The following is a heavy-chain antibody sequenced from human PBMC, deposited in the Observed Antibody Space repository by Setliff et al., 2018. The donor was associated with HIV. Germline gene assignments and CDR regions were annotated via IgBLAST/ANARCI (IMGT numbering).Heavy chain of an antibody. V-gene: IGHV3-66*02. CDR3: ARDQWGYSYGYYYYYYMDV. CDR1: GFTVSSNY. J-gene: IGHJ6*03. D-gene: IGHD5-18*01. Sequence: ASGFTVSSNYMSWVRQAPGKGLEWVSVIYSGGSTYYADSVKGRFTISRDNSKNTLYLQMNSLRAEDTAVYYCARDQWGYSYGYYYYYYMDVWGKGTKVTVSS. CDR2: IYSGGST.